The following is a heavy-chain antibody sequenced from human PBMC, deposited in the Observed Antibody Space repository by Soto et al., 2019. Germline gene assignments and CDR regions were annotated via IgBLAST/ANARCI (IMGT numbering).Heavy chain of an antibody. CDR2: ISGSGGST. D-gene: IGHD3-3*01. CDR3: AKDLQHYHFWSGCLFDY. J-gene: IGHJ4*02. V-gene: IGHV3-23*01. Sequence: GASVKVSCKASGGTFSSYAMSWVRQAPGKGLEWVSAISGSGGSTYYADSVKGRFTISRDNSKNTLYLQMNSLRAEDTAVYYCAKDLQHYHFWSGCLFDYWGQGPLVTVSS. CDR1: GGTFSSYA.